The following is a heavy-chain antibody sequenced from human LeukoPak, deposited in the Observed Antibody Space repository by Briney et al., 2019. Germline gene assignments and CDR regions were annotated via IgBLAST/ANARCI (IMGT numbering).Heavy chain of an antibody. Sequence: PGRSLRLSCAASGFTFSSYAMHWVRQAPGKGLEWVAVISYDGSNKYYADSVKGRFTISRDNSKNTLYLQMNSLRAEDTAVYYCATGTVSILLVYYYMDVWGKGTTVTVSS. CDR3: ATGTVSILLVYYYMDV. CDR1: GFTFSSYA. CDR2: ISYDGSNK. J-gene: IGHJ6*03. V-gene: IGHV3-30-3*01. D-gene: IGHD4-11*01.